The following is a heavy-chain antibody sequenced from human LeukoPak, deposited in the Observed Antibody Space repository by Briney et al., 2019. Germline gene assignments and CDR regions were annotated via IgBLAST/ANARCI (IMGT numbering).Heavy chain of an antibody. CDR3: AKGSCSSTSCHPAFDI. V-gene: IGHV3-23*01. CDR2: ISGSGGST. Sequence: GGSLRLSCAASGFTFSSYAMSWVRQAPGKGLEWVSAISGSGGSTYYADSVKGRFTISRDNSKNTLYLQMNSLRAEDTAVYYCAKGSCSSTSCHPAFDIWGQGTMVTVS. J-gene: IGHJ3*02. CDR1: GFTFSSYA. D-gene: IGHD2-2*01.